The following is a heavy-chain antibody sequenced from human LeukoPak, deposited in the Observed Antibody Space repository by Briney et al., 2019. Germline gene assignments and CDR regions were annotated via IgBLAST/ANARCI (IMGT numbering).Heavy chain of an antibody. Sequence: PSETLSLTCTVSGGSISSYYWSWIRQPPGKGLEWIGRIYTSGSTNYNPSLKSRVTMSVDTSKDQFSLKLSSVTAADTAVYYCARMSSSWGEWFDPWGQGTLVTVSS. CDR1: GGSISSYY. J-gene: IGHJ5*02. CDR3: ARMSSSWGEWFDP. V-gene: IGHV4-4*07. CDR2: IYTSGST. D-gene: IGHD6-13*01.